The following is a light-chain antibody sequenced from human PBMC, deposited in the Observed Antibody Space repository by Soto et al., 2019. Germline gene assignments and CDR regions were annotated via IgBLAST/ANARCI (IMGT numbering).Light chain of an antibody. J-gene: IGKJ1*01. V-gene: IGKV3-11*01. Sequence: EIVLTQSPATLSLSPGESATLPCRASQSISTYLAWYQQKPGQAPRLLMYEASNRATGVPPRFSGSGSGTDFTLTISSLEPEDFAVYYCQQETFGQGTKVDIK. CDR3: QQET. CDR1: QSISTY. CDR2: EAS.